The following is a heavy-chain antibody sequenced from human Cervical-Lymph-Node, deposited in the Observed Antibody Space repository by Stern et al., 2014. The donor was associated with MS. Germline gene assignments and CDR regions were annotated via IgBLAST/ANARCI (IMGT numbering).Heavy chain of an antibody. V-gene: IGHV5-51*03. J-gene: IGHJ4*02. CDR3: ARRGYFSYYFDY. CDR2: IYPGDSDT. D-gene: IGHD2-15*01. CDR1: GYSFTTYW. Sequence: EVQLVESGAEVKKPGESLKISCKHSGYSFTTYWVGWVRQMPGKGLEWMGIIYPGDSDTRYSPSFQGQVTISADKSTTTAYLQWNSLKASDTAMYYCARRGYFSYYFDYWGQGTLVTVSS.